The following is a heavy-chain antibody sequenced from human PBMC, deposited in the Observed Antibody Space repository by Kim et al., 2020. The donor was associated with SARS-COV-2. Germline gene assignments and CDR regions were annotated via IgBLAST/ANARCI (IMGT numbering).Heavy chain of an antibody. D-gene: IGHD1-26*01. CDR3: AREEGATGAYFDY. J-gene: IGHJ4*02. V-gene: IGHV3-48*04. Sequence: YYADSVKGRFTISRDNAKNSLYLQMNSLRAEDTAVYYCAREEGATGAYFDYWGQGTLVTVSS.